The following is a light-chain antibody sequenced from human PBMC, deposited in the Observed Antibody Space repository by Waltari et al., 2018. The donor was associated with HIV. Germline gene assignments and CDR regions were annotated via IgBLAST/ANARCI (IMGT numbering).Light chain of an antibody. CDR3: QAWDSSTVV. CDR2: QDS. V-gene: IGLV3-1*01. CDR1: KLGDKY. J-gene: IGLJ2*01. Sequence: SYELTQPPSVSVSPGQTASITCSGDKLGDKYACWYQQKPGQSPVLVIDQDSKRPSGIRGRFSGSNSGNTATLTISGTQAMDEADYYCQAWDSSTVVFGGGTKLTVL.